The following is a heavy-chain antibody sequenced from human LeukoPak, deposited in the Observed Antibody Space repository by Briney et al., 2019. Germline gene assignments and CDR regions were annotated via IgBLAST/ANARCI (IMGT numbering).Heavy chain of an antibody. J-gene: IGHJ5*02. CDR3: ARGQYCSGGSCSSPRFDP. D-gene: IGHD2-15*01. CDR2: ISAYNGKT. V-gene: IGHV1-18*01. CDR1: GYTFTSYG. Sequence: ASVKVSCKASGYTFTSYGISWVRQAPGQGLEWMGWISAYNGKTNYAQKFQGRVTITRNTSISTAYMELSSLRSEDTAEYYCARGQYCSGGSCSSPRFDPWGQGTLVTVSS.